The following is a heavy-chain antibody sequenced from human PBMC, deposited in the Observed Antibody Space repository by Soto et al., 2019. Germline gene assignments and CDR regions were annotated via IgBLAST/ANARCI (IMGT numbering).Heavy chain of an antibody. CDR3: AKDRSTSSALDY. Sequence: HPGGSLRLSCAASGFTFSSYGMHWVRQAPGKGLEWVAVISYDGSNKYYADSVKGRFTISRDNSKNTLYLQMNSLRAEDTAVYYCAKDRSTSSALDYWGQGTLVTVSS. V-gene: IGHV3-30*18. J-gene: IGHJ4*02. D-gene: IGHD2-15*01. CDR2: ISYDGSNK. CDR1: GFTFSSYG.